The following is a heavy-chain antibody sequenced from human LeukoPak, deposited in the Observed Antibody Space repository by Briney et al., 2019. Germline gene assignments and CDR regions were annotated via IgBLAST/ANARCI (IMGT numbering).Heavy chain of an antibody. Sequence: SVKVSCEASGGTFSSYAISWVRQAPGQGLEWMGGIIPIFGTANYAQKFQGRVTITTDESTSTAYMELSSLRSEDTAVYYCARAGYCSSTSCYTIGDYYYYMDVWGKGTTVTVSS. D-gene: IGHD2-2*02. V-gene: IGHV1-69*05. CDR1: GGTFSSYA. CDR2: IIPIFGTA. CDR3: ARAGYCSSTSCYTIGDYYYYMDV. J-gene: IGHJ6*03.